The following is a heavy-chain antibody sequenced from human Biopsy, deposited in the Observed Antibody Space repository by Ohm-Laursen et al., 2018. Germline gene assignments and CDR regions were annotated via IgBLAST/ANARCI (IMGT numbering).Heavy chain of an antibody. V-gene: IGHV3-11*01. J-gene: IGHJ4*02. CDR1: GFTFGDYY. CDR3: ATDGAGSYNEN. Sequence: GSLRLSCAASGFTFGDYYMSWIRQAPGKGLEWLSYISGSGVTKMYADSVKGRFTVSRDNAKNSLYLEINNLTVEDTAVYYCATDGAGSYNENWGQGTLVSVSS. CDR2: ISGSGVTK. D-gene: IGHD3-10*01.